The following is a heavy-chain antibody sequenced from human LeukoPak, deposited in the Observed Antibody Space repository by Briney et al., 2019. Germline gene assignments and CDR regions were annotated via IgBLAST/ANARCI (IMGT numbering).Heavy chain of an antibody. CDR1: DGSISSYY. CDR2: IYYSGST. J-gene: IGHJ3*02. CDR3: ARDWSFDGVDPAAFDI. D-gene: IGHD3-3*01. V-gene: IGHV4-59*01. Sequence: PSETLSLTCTVSDGSISSYYWSWIRQPPGKGLEWIGYIYYSGSTNYNPSLKSRVTISVDTSKNQFSLKLSSVTAADTAVYYCARDWSFDGVDPAAFDIWGQGTMVTVSS.